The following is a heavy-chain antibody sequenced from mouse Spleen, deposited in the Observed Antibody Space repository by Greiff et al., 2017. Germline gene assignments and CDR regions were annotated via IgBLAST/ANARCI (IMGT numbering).Heavy chain of an antibody. V-gene: IGHV1-55*01. J-gene: IGHJ3*01. CDR3: ARSTGTPAWFAY. Sequence: QVQLQQSGAELVKPGASVKMSCKASGYTFTSYWITWVKQRPGQGLEWIGDIYPGSGSTNYNEKFKSKATLTVDTSSSTAYMQLSSLTSEDSAVYYCARSTGTPAWFAYWGQGTLVTVSA. CDR1: GYTFTSYW. D-gene: IGHD4-1*01. CDR2: IYPGSGST.